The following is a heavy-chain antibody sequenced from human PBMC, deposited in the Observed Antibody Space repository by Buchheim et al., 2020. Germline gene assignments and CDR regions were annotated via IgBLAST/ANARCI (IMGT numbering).Heavy chain of an antibody. CDR1: GGSISSGSYY. D-gene: IGHD3-10*01. Sequence: QVQLQESGPGLVKPSQTLSLTCTVSGGSISSGSYYWSWIRQPAGKGLEWIGRIYTSGSTNYNPSLKSRVTISVDTSKNQFSLKLSSVTAADTAVYYCAGAICSPGWSIEGYYGSGSYYYFDYWGQGTL. V-gene: IGHV4-61*02. J-gene: IGHJ4*02. CDR3: AGAICSPGWSIEGYYGSGSYYYFDY. CDR2: IYTSGST.